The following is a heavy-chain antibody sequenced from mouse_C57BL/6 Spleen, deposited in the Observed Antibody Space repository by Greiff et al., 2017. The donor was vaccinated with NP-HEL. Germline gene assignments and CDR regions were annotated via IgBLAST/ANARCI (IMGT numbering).Heavy chain of an antibody. Sequence: VQLQQSVAELVRPGASVKLSCTASGFNIKNTYMHWVKQRPEQGLEWIGRIDPANGNTKYAPKFQGKATITADTSSNTAYLQLSSLTSEDTAIYYGASPDSSGCYAMDYWGQGTSVTVAS. D-gene: IGHD3-2*02. CDR1: GFNIKNTY. V-gene: IGHV14-3*01. J-gene: IGHJ4*01. CDR2: IDPANGNT. CDR3: ASPDSSGCYAMDY.